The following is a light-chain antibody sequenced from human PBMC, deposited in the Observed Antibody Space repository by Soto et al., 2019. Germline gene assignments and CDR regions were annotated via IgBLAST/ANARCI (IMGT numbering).Light chain of an antibody. CDR2: YAS. CDR3: SSYTSSSTVV. J-gene: IGLJ2*01. CDR1: SSDVGGFNY. V-gene: IGLV2-14*01. Sequence: QSALTQPASVSGSPGQSITISCTGTSSDVGGFNYVSWYQQHPGKAPKLMIYYASNRPSGVSNRCSGSKAGNTASLTISGLQAEDEADYYCSSYTSSSTVVFAGGTKVTVL.